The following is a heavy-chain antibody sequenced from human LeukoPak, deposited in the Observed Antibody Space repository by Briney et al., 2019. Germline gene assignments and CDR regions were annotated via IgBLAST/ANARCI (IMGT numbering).Heavy chain of an antibody. J-gene: IGHJ4*02. V-gene: IGHV4-34*01. CDR1: GGSFSGYY. D-gene: IGHD3-22*01. CDR2: INHSGST. CDR3: ARVGITMIVVVPANYYFDY. Sequence: SETLSLTCAVYGGSFSGYYWSWIRQLPGKGLEWIGEINHSGSTNYNPSLKSRVTISVDTSKNQFSLKLSSVTAADTAVYYCARVGITMIVVVPANYYFDYWGQGTLVTVSS.